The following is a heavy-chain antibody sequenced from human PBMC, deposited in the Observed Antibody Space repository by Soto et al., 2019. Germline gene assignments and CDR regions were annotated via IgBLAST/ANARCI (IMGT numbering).Heavy chain of an antibody. CDR1: GYTFTSYA. CDR3: ARDYGYCSSTSCLYYYYYYGMDV. V-gene: IGHV1-3*01. D-gene: IGHD2-2*03. CDR2: INAGNGNT. J-gene: IGHJ6*02. Sequence: ASVKVSCKASGYTFTSYARHWVRQAPGRRLEWMGWINAGNGNTKYSQKFQGRVTITRDTSASTAYMELSSLRSEDTAVYYCARDYGYCSSTSCLYYYYYYGMDVLGQGTTVTVS.